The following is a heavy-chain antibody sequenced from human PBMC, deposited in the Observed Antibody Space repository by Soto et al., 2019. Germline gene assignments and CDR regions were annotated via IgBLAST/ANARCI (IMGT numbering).Heavy chain of an antibody. J-gene: IGHJ4*02. D-gene: IGHD6-6*01. V-gene: IGHV3-30-3*01. CDR1: GFTFSTYA. CDR2: ISYDGNNK. CDR3: AREGIATRQNFDY. Sequence: GGSLRLSCEASGFTFSTYAMHWVRQAPGKGLEWVAVISYDGNNKFYADSVKGRITISRDNAKNTLYLQMNSLRPEDTAVYYCAREGIATRQNFDYWGQGTLVTVSS.